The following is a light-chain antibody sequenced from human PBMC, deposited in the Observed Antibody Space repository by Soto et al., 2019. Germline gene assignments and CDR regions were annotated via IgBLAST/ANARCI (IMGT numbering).Light chain of an antibody. J-gene: IGKJ4*01. Sequence: IQLTQTPSSVSASVGDKVTITCRASQVISSWLAWYQQKPGKAPKLLIYAASNLQSGVPSRFSGSESGTEFTLAISSLQPEDSASYFCQQASSFPLTFGGGTKVEIK. CDR1: QVISSW. CDR2: AAS. V-gene: IGKV1-12*01. CDR3: QQASSFPLT.